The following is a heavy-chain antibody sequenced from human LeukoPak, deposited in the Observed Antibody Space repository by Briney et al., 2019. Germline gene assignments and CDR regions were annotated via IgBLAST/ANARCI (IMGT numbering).Heavy chain of an antibody. V-gene: IGHV1-69*04. CDR3: ARDGGLGYCSSASCQPTWVRAFDY. CDR1: GGTFSSYA. J-gene: IGHJ4*02. CDR2: IIPILGIA. D-gene: IGHD2-2*01. Sequence: SVKVSCKASGGTFSSYAISWVRQAPGQGLEWMGRIIPILGIANYAQKFQGRVTITADKSTSTAYMELSSLRSEDTAVYYCARDGGLGYCSSASCQPTWVRAFDYWGQGTLVTVSS.